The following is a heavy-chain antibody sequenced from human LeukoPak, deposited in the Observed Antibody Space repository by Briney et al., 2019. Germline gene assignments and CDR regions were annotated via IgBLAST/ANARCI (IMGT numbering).Heavy chain of an antibody. V-gene: IGHV1-69*13. J-gene: IGHJ3*02. CDR1: GGTFSSYA. CDR2: IIPILGTA. Sequence: GASVKVSCKASGGTFSSYAISWVRQAPGQGLECMGGIIPILGTANYAQKFQARVTITADESTITAYMELSSLRSEDTAVYYCARDWNCGGDCFAFDIWGQGTVVTVSS. CDR3: ARDWNCGGDCFAFDI. D-gene: IGHD2-21*02.